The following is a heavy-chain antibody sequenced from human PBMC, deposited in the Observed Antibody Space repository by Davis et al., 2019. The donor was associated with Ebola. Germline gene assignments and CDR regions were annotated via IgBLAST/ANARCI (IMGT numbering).Heavy chain of an antibody. Sequence: ASVKVSCKASGYTFTSYAMHWVRQPPGQRLEWMGRINAGNGNTKYSQKFQGRVTITRDTSASTAYMELSSLRSEDTAVYYCARGSGSYLVWFDPWGQGTLVTVSS. V-gene: IGHV1-3*01. CDR3: ARGSGSYLVWFDP. D-gene: IGHD1-26*01. J-gene: IGHJ5*02. CDR1: GYTFTSYA. CDR2: INAGNGNT.